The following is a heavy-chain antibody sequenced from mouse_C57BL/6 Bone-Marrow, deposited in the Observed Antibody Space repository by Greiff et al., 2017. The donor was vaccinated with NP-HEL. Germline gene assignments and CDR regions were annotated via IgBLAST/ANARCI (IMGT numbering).Heavy chain of an antibody. CDR3: ARSALWAFAY. CDR2: IYPGDGDT. CDR1: GYAFSSYW. Sequence: QVQLKESGAELVKPGASVKISCKASGYAFSSYWMNWVKQRPGKGLEWIGQIYPGDGDTNYNGKFKGKATLTADKSSSTAYMQLSSLTSEDSAVYFCARSALWAFAYWGQGTLVTVSA. D-gene: IGHD1-1*02. J-gene: IGHJ3*01. V-gene: IGHV1-80*01.